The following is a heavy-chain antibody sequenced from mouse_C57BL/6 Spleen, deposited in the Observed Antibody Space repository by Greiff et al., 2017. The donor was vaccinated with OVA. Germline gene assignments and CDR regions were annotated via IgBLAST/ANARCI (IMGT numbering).Heavy chain of an antibody. CDR1: GYTFTSYW. CDR2: IHPNSGST. V-gene: IGHV1-64*01. CDR3: ARPDYGNYAGDWYFDV. D-gene: IGHD2-1*01. Sequence: QVQLQQPGAELVKPGASVKLSCKASGYTFTSYWMHWVKQRPGQGLEWIGMIHPNSGSTNYNEKFKSKATLNVDKSSSTAYMQLSSLTSEDSAVYYCARPDYGNYAGDWYFDVWGTGTTVTVFS. J-gene: IGHJ1*03.